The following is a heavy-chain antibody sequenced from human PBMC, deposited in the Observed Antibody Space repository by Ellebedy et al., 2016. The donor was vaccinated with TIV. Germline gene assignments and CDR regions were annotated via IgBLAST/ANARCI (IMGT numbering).Heavy chain of an antibody. Sequence: MPSETLSLTCAVSGGSLTNYYWTRIRQPPGAGLEWIGEINDSGSTNYNPSLKSRVTIFLDTSKNQFSLKLTSVTAADTAVYYCARGELALFGDLSLDPWGQGTRVTVSS. CDR2: INDSGST. J-gene: IGHJ5*02. V-gene: IGHV4-34*01. D-gene: IGHD3-10*01. CDR3: ARGELALFGDLSLDP. CDR1: GGSLTNYY.